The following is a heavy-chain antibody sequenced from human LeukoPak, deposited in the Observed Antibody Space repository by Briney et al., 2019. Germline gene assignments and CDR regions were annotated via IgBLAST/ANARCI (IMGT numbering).Heavy chain of an antibody. CDR1: GFTFSSYG. J-gene: IGHJ1*01. CDR3: AKGSSRETLLLSHPEYFQH. V-gene: IGHV3-30*18. D-gene: IGHD2-2*01. Sequence: GRSLRLSCAASGFTFSSYGMHWVRQAPGKGLEWVAVISYDGSNKYYADSVKGRFTISRDNSKNTLYLQMNSLRAEDTAVYYCAKGSSRETLLLSHPEYFQHWGQGTLVTVSS. CDR2: ISYDGSNK.